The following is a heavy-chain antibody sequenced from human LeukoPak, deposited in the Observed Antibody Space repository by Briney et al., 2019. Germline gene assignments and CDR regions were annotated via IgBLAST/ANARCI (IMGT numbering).Heavy chain of an antibody. CDR2: IIPILGIA. D-gene: IGHD5-12*01. V-gene: IGHV1-69*04. Sequence: ASVKVSCKASGGTFSSYAISWVRQAPGQGLEWMGRIIPILGIANYAQKFQGRVTITAGKSTSTAYMELSSLRSEDTAVYYCAEQELVAPNWFDPWGQGALVTVSS. CDR3: AEQELVAPNWFDP. J-gene: IGHJ5*02. CDR1: GGTFSSYA.